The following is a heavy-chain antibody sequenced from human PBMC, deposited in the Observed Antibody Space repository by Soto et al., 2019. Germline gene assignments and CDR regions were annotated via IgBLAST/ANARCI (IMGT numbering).Heavy chain of an antibody. CDR2: TRNKVDSYTP. CDR1: GFTFSDHY. D-gene: IGHD4-4*01. Sequence: GGSLRLSCAASGFTFSDHYMEWVRQAQGKGLEWAGRTRNKVDSYTPEYAASVRGRFTISRDDSKTSLYLQMNSLKPEDTALYYCATGTVGSMDYWCQGTLVTVSS. CDR3: ATGTVGSMDY. V-gene: IGHV3-72*01. J-gene: IGHJ4*02.